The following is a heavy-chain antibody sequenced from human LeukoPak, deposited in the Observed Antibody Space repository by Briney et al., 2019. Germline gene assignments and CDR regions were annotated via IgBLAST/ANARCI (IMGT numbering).Heavy chain of an antibody. V-gene: IGHV3-7*01. Sequence: GGSLRLSCTGSGCVYSAFWMSWVRQVPGKGLEWVANIKQDGSEKYYVDSVKGRFTISRDNAKNSLYLQMNSLRAEDTAVYYCARDITKTMVRGVTLGYWGQGTLVTVSS. CDR2: IKQDGSEK. CDR3: ARDITKTMVRGVTLGY. J-gene: IGHJ4*02. D-gene: IGHD3-10*01. CDR1: GCVYSAFW.